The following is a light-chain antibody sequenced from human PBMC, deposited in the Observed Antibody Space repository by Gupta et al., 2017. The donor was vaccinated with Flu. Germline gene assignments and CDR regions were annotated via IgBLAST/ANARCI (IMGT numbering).Light chain of an antibody. V-gene: IGLV3-21*02. CDR1: NIGSKS. CDR2: DDN. CDR3: QVWHSSSDEWV. J-gene: IGLJ3*02. Sequence: SYVLTQPPSVSVAPGQTARITCGGSNIGSKSVHWYQQKPGQAPVMVVYDDNERPSGIPERFSGSNSGKTATLIISRVEGGDEADDYCQVWHSSSDEWVFGGGTKLSVL.